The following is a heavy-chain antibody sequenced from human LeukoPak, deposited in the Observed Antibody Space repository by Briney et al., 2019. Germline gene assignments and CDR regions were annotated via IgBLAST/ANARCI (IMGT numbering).Heavy chain of an antibody. CDR3: LSGYDLYY. Sequence: ASVKDSCKASVYTFTGSLMHWVPAAPGEGLEWMGWINPNSGDTNYGQKFQGRVTMTRDTSISTAYMGLSRLRSDDTAVYYCLSGYDLYYWGQGTLVTVSS. J-gene: IGHJ4*02. D-gene: IGHD5-12*01. CDR2: INPNSGDT. CDR1: VYTFTGSL. V-gene: IGHV1-2*02.